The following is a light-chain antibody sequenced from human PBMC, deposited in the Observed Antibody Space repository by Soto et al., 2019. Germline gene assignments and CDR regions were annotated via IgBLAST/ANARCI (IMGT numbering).Light chain of an antibody. Sequence: DIQMTQSPSTMSASVGERGTITCRASQGISSYLAWYQQRPGKAPKLLIYAASTLQSGVPSRFSGSGSGTEFTLTISSLQPEDFATYYCQQLNSYPITFGQGTRLEI. CDR1: QGISSY. CDR3: QQLNSYPIT. CDR2: AAS. J-gene: IGKJ5*01. V-gene: IGKV1-9*01.